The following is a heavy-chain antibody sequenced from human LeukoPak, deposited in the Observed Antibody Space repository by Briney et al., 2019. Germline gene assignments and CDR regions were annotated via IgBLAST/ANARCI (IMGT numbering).Heavy chain of an antibody. CDR2: INPSGGST. Sequence: ASVKVSCKASGGTFINFTFSWVRQAPGQGLEWMGIINPSGGSTSYAQKFQGRVTMTRDTSTSTVYMELSSLRSEDTAVYYCARDRSLAVAGDFDPWGQGTLVTVSS. CDR3: ARDRSLAVAGDFDP. D-gene: IGHD6-19*01. J-gene: IGHJ5*02. V-gene: IGHV1-46*01. CDR1: GGTFINFT.